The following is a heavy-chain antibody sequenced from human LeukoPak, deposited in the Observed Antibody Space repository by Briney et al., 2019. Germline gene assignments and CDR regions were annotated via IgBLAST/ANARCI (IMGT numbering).Heavy chain of an antibody. CDR1: GGSFSGYY. CDR3: ARTAGISPDY. V-gene: IGHV4-34*01. Sequence: SETLSLTCAVYGGSFSGYYWSWIRQPPGKGLEWIGEINHSGSTNYNPSLKSRVTISVDTSKNQFSLKLSSVTAADTAVYYCARTAGISPDYWGQGTLVTVSS. CDR2: INHSGST. J-gene: IGHJ4*02.